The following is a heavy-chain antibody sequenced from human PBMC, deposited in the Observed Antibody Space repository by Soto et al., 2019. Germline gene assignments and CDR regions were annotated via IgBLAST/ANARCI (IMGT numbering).Heavy chain of an antibody. CDR2: IVVGSGNT. J-gene: IGHJ6*02. CDR1: GFTFTSSA. CDR3: AGGYCSGGSCYSGGYYYYGMDV. V-gene: IGHV1-58*01. Sequence: GASVKVSCKASGFTFTSSAVQWVRQARGQRLEWIGWIVVGSGNTNYAQKFQERVTITRDMSTSTAYMELSSLRSEDTAVYYCAGGYCSGGSCYSGGYYYYGMDVWGQGTTVTVSS. D-gene: IGHD2-15*01.